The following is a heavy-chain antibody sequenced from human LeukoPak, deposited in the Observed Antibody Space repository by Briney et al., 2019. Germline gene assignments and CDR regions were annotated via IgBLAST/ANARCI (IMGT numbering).Heavy chain of an antibody. J-gene: IGHJ4*02. CDR2: ISSKGDST. D-gene: IGHD2-2*01. V-gene: IGHV3-23*01. CDR1: GFTFSNYA. CDR3: AKGARLFCSSISCYLGDY. Sequence: PGGSLRLSCAASGFTFSNYAMSWVRQAPGKGLEWVSGISSKGDSTNYADSVKGRFTISRDNSRNTPYLQVNNLRVEDTAVYYCAKGARLFCSSISCYLGDYWGQGTLVTVSS.